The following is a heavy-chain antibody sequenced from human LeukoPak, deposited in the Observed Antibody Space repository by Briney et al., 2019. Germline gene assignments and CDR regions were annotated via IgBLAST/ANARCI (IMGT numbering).Heavy chain of an antibody. D-gene: IGHD3-10*01. Sequence: GGSLRLSCAASGFTFSSYAMSWVRQAPGKGLEWVSAISGSGGSTYYADSVKGRFTISRDNSKNTLYLQMNSLRAEDTAVYYCARDLRLTMVRGVMGYWGQGTLVTVSS. J-gene: IGHJ4*02. V-gene: IGHV3-23*01. CDR1: GFTFSSYA. CDR3: ARDLRLTMVRGVMGY. CDR2: ISGSGGST.